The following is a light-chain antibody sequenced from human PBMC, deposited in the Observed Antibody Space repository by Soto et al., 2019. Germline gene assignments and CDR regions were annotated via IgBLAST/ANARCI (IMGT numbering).Light chain of an antibody. CDR1: KGSNYL. V-gene: IGKV1-5*01. Sequence: IQRTRVPATLSVPLGDRRTITRSANKGSNYLLAWCQQKPGKAPKLLIYGASTLESGVPSRFRGSGSGTEFTLTISGLEPDDFVTYYCQQYNSYPWTFGQGTKVDIK. J-gene: IGKJ1*01. CDR3: QQYNSYPWT. CDR2: GAS.